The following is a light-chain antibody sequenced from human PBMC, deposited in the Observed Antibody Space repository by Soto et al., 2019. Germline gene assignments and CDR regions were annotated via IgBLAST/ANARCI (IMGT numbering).Light chain of an antibody. Sequence: QSVLTQPPSVSGAPGQRVTISCTGSSSNIGADYDVHWYQQRPGTAPKLLIFGNINRPSGVPDRFSGSKSGTSASLAITGLQAEEEGDYYCQSYDSTLRARYVFGTGTKVTVL. J-gene: IGLJ1*01. V-gene: IGLV1-40*01. CDR1: SSNIGADYD. CDR3: QSYDSTLRARYV. CDR2: GNI.